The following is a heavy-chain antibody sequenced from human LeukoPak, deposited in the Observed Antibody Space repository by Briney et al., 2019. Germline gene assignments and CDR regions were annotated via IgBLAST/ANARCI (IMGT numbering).Heavy chain of an antibody. CDR2: LKQDGSEK. Sequence: GGSLGLSCAASGFTFSAYWMSWVRQAPGKGLEGGANLKQDGSEKYYVDSVKGRFTIARDNAKNSLYLQMNSLRGEDTAVYYCARDDGFYSASGIYQNYFDHWGQGSLVSDSP. J-gene: IGHJ4*02. D-gene: IGHD3-10*01. CDR3: ARDDGFYSASGIYQNYFDH. CDR1: GFTFSAYW. V-gene: IGHV3-7*01.